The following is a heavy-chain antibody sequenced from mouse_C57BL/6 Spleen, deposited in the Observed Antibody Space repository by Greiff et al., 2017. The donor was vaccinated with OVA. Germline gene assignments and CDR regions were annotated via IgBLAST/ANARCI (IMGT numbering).Heavy chain of an antibody. CDR3: TRDLITTVVGRFAY. Sequence: DVQLVESGEGLVKPGGSLKLSCAASGFTFSSYAMSWVRQTPEKRLEWVAYISSGGDYIYYADTVKGRFTISRDNARNTLYLQMSSLKSEDTAMYYCTRDLITTVVGRFAYWGQGTLVTVSA. CDR1: GFTFSSYA. D-gene: IGHD1-1*01. V-gene: IGHV5-9-1*02. CDR2: ISSGGDYI. J-gene: IGHJ3*01.